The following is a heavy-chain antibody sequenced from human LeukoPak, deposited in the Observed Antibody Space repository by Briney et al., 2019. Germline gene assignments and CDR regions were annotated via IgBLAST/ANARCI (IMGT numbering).Heavy chain of an antibody. D-gene: IGHD6-19*01. CDR2: ISSSSIFI. CDR3: ASHLPRQWVVGYFDY. CDR1: GFTFSSYS. Sequence: GGSLRLSCAASGFTFSSYSMNWVRQAPGKGLEWVSSISSSSIFIYYADSVKGRFTISRDNAKNSLYLQMNSLRDEDTAVYYCASHLPRQWVVGYFDYWGQGTLVTVSS. J-gene: IGHJ4*02. V-gene: IGHV3-21*01.